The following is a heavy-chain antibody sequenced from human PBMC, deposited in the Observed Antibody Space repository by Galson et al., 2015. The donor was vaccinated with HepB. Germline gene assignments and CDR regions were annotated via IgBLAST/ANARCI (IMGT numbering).Heavy chain of an antibody. V-gene: IGHV3-7*01. CDR2: IREDGSEK. Sequence: SLRLSCAGSGYSFSNYCINWVRQSPGKGLEWVATIREDGSEKHYVDSVRGRFTISSDYAKRSVHLQMNSLRDEDTAVYYCARDFGTHEPSTRYPPRYYGMDVWGQGTTVTVSS. J-gene: IGHJ6*02. CDR1: GYSFSNYC. CDR3: ARDFGTHEPSTRYPPRYYGMDV. D-gene: IGHD3-10*01.